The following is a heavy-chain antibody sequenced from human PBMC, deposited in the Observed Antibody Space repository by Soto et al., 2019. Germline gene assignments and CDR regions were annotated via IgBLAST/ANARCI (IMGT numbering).Heavy chain of an antibody. Sequence: SCKASGYPFTSYGISWVRQAPGQGLEWIGWISAYNGNTNYAQNLQGRVTMTADTSTSTAYMELRSLRSDDSAVFYCARVRAGLWGSYRYYFDYWGQGTLVTVSS. V-gene: IGHV1-18*04. D-gene: IGHD3-16*02. J-gene: IGHJ4*02. CDR1: GYPFTSYG. CDR2: ISAYNGNT. CDR3: ARVRAGLWGSYRYYFDY.